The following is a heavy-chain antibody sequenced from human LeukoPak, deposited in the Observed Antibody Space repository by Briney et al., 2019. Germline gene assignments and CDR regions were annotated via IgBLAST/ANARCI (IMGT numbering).Heavy chain of an antibody. CDR3: ARGRDPIVGANTLFDY. CDR2: INHSGST. D-gene: IGHD1-26*01. CDR1: GGSFSGYY. V-gene: IGHV4-34*01. J-gene: IGHJ4*02. Sequence: SETLSLTCAVYGGSFSGYYWSWIRQPPGKGLEWIGEINHSGSTNYNPSLKSRVTISVDTSKNQFSLELSSVTAADTAVYYCARGRDPIVGANTLFDYWGQGTLVTVSS.